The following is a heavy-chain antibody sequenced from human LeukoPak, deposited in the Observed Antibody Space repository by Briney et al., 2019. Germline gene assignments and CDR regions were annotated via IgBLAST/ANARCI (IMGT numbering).Heavy chain of an antibody. CDR2: ISSNGGST. CDR1: GFTFSSYA. Sequence: GGSLRLSCAASGFTFSSYAMHWVRQAPGKGLEYVSGISSNGGSTYYANSVKGRFTISRDNSKNTLYLQMGSLRAEDMAVYYCATEYRSSSVGYWGQGTLVTVSS. V-gene: IGHV3-64*01. J-gene: IGHJ4*02. D-gene: IGHD6-6*01. CDR3: ATEYRSSSVGY.